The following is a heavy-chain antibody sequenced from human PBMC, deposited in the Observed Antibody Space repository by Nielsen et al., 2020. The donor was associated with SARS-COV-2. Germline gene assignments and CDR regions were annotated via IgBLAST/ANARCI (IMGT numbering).Heavy chain of an antibody. Sequence: WVRQAPGQGLEWMGGIIPIFGTANYAQKFQGRVTITADESTSTAYMGLSSLRSEDTAVYYCARGKGRDIVVVVARYYYYYYMDVWGKGTTVTVSS. CDR2: IIPIFGTA. V-gene: IGHV1-69*01. J-gene: IGHJ6*03. CDR3: ARGKGRDIVVVVARYYYYYYMDV. D-gene: IGHD2-15*01.